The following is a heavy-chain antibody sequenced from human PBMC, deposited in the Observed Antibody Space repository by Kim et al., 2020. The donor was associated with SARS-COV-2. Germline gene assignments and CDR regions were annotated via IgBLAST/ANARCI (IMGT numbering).Heavy chain of an antibody. Sequence: NTDYAQKFQGRVTMTTDTSTSTAYMELRSLRSDDTAVYHCARERLGGFDVWGQGTMVTVSS. CDR3: ARERLGGFDV. D-gene: IGHD1-26*01. CDR2: NT. V-gene: IGHV1-18*01. J-gene: IGHJ3*01.